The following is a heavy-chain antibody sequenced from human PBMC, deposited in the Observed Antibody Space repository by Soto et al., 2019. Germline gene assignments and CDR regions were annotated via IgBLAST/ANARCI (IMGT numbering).Heavy chain of an antibody. V-gene: IGHV4-34*01. CDR3: ARDKITGLFDY. CDR2: INHSGST. D-gene: IGHD1-1*01. CDR1: GESFSGYY. J-gene: IGHJ4*02. Sequence: PSETLSLTCAVHGESFSGYYWSWIRQPLGTGLEWIGEINHSGSTNYNPSLKSRVTISVDTSKNQFSLKLTSVTAADTAVYYCARDKITGLFDYWGQGTPVTVSS.